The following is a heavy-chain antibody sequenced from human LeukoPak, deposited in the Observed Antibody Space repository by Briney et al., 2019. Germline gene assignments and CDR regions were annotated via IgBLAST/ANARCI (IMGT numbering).Heavy chain of an antibody. J-gene: IGHJ4*02. CDR2: VKSKTNGGTI. CDR1: GFTFNNAW. V-gene: IGHV3-15*01. Sequence: GGSLRLSCAASGFTFNNAWMSWVRQAPGKGLEWVGRVKSKTNGGTIDYAAPVKGRFTISRDDSKNTLYLQMNSLKTEDTAVYYCTKFDYAAFEYWGQGALVTVSS. CDR3: TKFDYAAFEY. D-gene: IGHD4-17*01.